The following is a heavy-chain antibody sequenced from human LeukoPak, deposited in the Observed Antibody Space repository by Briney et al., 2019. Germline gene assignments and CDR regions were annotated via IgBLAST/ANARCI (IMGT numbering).Heavy chain of an antibody. CDR1: GGSISSSSYY. J-gene: IGHJ5*02. Sequence: SETLSLTCTVSGGSISSSSYYWGWIRQPPGKGLEWIGSIYYSGSTYYSPSLKSRVTISVDTSKNQFPLKLSSVTAADTAVYYCARCSVAGYWFDPWGQGTLVTVSS. V-gene: IGHV4-39*06. CDR2: IYYSGST. CDR3: ARCSVAGYWFDP. D-gene: IGHD6-19*01.